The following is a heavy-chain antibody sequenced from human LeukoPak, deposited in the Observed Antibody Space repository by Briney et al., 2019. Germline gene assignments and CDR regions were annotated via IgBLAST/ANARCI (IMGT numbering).Heavy chain of an antibody. V-gene: IGHV1-18*01. J-gene: IGHJ3*02. Sequence: ASVKVSCKASGYTFTSYGISWVRQAPGQGLEWMGWISAYNGNTNYAQKLQGRVTMTTDTSTSTAYMELRSPRSDDTAVYYCARDRKSGWVESGAVDAFDIWGQGTMVTVSS. CDR2: ISAYNGNT. CDR3: ARDRKSGWVESGAVDAFDI. CDR1: GYTFTSYG. D-gene: IGHD6-19*01.